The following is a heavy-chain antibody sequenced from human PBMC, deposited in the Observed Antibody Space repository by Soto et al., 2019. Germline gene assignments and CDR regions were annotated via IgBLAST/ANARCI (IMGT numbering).Heavy chain of an antibody. D-gene: IGHD5-18*01. CDR3: ASGIQLWLRRINNGYSG. J-gene: IGHJ4*02. CDR2: IIPMFGTA. V-gene: IGHV1-69*12. Sequence: QVQLVQSGAEVNKPESSVKVSCKAPGGTFSTYASSWVRQAPGQGLERMGGIIPMFGTANYAQRFQDRVTITADESTNTVYMELSSLRSEDTAVYFCASGIQLWLRRINNGYSGWGQGTLVTVSS. CDR1: GGTFSTYA.